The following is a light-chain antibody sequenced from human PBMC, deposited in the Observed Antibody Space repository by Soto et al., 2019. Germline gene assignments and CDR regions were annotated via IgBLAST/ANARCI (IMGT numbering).Light chain of an antibody. V-gene: IGKV1-39*01. CDR1: QRINKY. Sequence: DIQMTQSPSSLSASVGDSVTIPCRASQRINKYLNWYQQRSWRAPRLLIHTASSLHSGVPSRFSGSGSGSDFTLTISSLQPEDFATYFCQQSFSTPYTFGQGTKLEI. CDR3: QQSFSTPYT. J-gene: IGKJ2*01. CDR2: TAS.